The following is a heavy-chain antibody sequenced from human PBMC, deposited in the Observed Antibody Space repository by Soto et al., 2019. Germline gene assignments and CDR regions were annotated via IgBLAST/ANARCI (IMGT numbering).Heavy chain of an antibody. CDR3: ARDYSNYPLYWFDP. CDR2: IYYSGST. V-gene: IGHV4-59*01. J-gene: IGHJ5*02. Sequence: SWIRQPPGKGLEWIGYIYYSGSTNYNPSLKSRVTISVDTSKNQFSLKLSSVTAADTAVYYCARDYSNYPLYWFDPWGQGTLVTVSS. D-gene: IGHD4-4*01.